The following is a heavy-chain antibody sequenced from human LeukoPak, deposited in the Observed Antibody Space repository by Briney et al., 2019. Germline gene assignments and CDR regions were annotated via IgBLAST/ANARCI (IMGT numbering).Heavy chain of an antibody. Sequence: SVKVSCKASGGTLSSYSITWVRQAPGQGLEWMGRIIPILDIANYAQKFQGRVTITADKSTSTDYMEVSSLRSEDTAVYYCAGGPTRLGELSVDYWGQGTLVTVSS. CDR1: GGTLSSYS. CDR2: IIPILDIA. CDR3: AGGPTRLGELSVDY. D-gene: IGHD3-16*02. J-gene: IGHJ4*02. V-gene: IGHV1-69*04.